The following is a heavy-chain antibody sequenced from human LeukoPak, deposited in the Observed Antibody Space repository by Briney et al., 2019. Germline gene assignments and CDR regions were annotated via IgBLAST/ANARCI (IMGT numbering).Heavy chain of an antibody. V-gene: IGHV4-31*03. Sequence: SQTLSLTCSVSGGSITSGGYYWSWIRQHPGKGLEWVGYIYYTGNTYYNPSLESRLSISLDTSQNHLSLKLNSVTAADTAVYFCATYCSGGDCYRYYFDYWGQGTLVTVSS. CDR2: IYYTGNT. CDR1: GGSITSGGYY. J-gene: IGHJ4*02. CDR3: ATYCSGGDCYRYYFDY. D-gene: IGHD2-21*02.